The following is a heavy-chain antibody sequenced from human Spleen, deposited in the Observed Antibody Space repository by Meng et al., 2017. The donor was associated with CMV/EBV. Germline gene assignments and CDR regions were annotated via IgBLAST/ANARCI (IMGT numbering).Heavy chain of an antibody. D-gene: IGHD1-26*01. CDR2: IRWNGETT. CDR3: AKLRGPTPSGNAFDI. CDR1: GFTFDDYG. V-gene: IGHV3-20*04. Sequence: SCAASGFTFDDYGMTWVRQAPGKGLEWVSGIRWNGETTGYADSVKGRFTISRDNAKNSLYLQMNSLRAEDTALYYCAKLRGPTPSGNAFDIWGQGTMVTVSS. J-gene: IGHJ3*02.